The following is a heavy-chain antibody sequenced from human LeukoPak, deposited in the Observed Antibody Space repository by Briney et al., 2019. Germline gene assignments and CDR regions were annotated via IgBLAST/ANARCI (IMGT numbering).Heavy chain of an antibody. CDR2: ISYDGSNK. Sequence: GGSLRLSCAVSGFTFSSNGMHWVRQAPGKGLEWVGVISYDGSNKYYADSVKGRFTISRDNSKNTLYLQMNSLRAEDTAVYYCAKEMGATNYFEYWGQGTLVTVSS. V-gene: IGHV3-30*18. CDR1: GFTFSSNG. D-gene: IGHD1-26*01. CDR3: AKEMGATNYFEY. J-gene: IGHJ4*02.